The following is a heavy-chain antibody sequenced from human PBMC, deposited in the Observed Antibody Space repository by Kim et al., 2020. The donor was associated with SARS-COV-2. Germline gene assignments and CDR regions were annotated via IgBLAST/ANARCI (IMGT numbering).Heavy chain of an antibody. CDR3: ARANDYYDSSGYDY. V-gene: IGHV1-46*01. D-gene: IGHD3-22*01. J-gene: IGHJ4*02. Sequence: AQKCQGRVTMTKDTSTSTVYMELSSLRSEDTAVYYCARANDYYDSSGYDYWGQGTLVTVSS.